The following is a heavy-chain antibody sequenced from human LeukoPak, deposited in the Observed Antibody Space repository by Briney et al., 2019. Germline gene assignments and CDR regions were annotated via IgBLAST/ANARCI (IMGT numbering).Heavy chain of an antibody. D-gene: IGHD6-13*01. J-gene: IGHJ4*02. V-gene: IGHV3-21*04. Sequence: GGSLRLSCAASGFTFSSYSMNWVRQAPGKGLEWVSSISSSSSYIYYADSVKGRFTISRDNSKNTLYLQMNSLRAEDTAVYYCTNRPAAAGFLWGQGTLVTVSS. CDR3: TNRPAAAGFL. CDR2: ISSSSSYI. CDR1: GFTFSSYS.